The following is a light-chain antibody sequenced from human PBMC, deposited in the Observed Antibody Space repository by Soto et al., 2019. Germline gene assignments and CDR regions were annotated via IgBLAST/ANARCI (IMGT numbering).Light chain of an antibody. CDR3: AAWDDSLSGRYV. CDR2: RNN. V-gene: IGLV1-47*01. Sequence: QSVLTQPPSASGTPGQSVTISCSGSTSNIGSNTVNWYQQLPGTAPKLLIYRNNQRPSGVPDRFSGSKSGTSASLAISGLRSEDEADYYCAAWDDSLSGRYVFGTGTKVTVL. CDR1: TSNIGSNT. J-gene: IGLJ1*01.